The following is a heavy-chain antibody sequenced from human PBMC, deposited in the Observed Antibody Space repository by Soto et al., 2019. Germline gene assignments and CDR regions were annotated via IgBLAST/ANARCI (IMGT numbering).Heavy chain of an antibody. CDR2: ISYDGSNK. J-gene: IGHJ6*02. CDR3: AKDGGTH. D-gene: IGHD3-16*01. Sequence: GGSLRLSCAASGFTFSSYGMHWVRQAPGKGLEWVAVISYDGSNKYYADSAKGRFTISRDNSKNTLYLRMNSLRAEDTAVYYCAKDGGTHWGQGTTVTVSS. CDR1: GFTFSSYG. V-gene: IGHV3-30*18.